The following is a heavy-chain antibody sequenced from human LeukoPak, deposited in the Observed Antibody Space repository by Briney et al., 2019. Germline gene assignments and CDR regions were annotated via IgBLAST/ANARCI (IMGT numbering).Heavy chain of an antibody. CDR2: ICISWST. Sequence: SQTLSLTCTVSGGSISSASYYWSWLRPPAGKGLEWLGRICISWSTNYNPSLQSLVTISLDTSKNQFSRKLSSVTAAHTAVYYCARGGGDRNCLDPWGHGTLVTVSS. CDR3: ARGGGDRNCLDP. CDR1: GGSISSASYY. D-gene: IGHD2-21*02. J-gene: IGHJ5*02. V-gene: IGHV4-61*02.